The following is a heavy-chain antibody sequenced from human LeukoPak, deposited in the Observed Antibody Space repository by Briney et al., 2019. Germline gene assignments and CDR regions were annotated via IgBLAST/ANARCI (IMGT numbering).Heavy chain of an antibody. J-gene: IGHJ5*02. Sequence: GGSLRLSCAASGFTFSSYWMHRVRQAPGKGLVWVSRINSDGSSTSYADSVKGRFTISRDNAKNTLYLQMNSLRAEDTAVYYCASGYANYNNWFDPWGQGTLVTVSS. CDR2: INSDGSST. V-gene: IGHV3-74*01. CDR3: ASGYANYNNWFDP. CDR1: GFTFSSYW. D-gene: IGHD5-24*01.